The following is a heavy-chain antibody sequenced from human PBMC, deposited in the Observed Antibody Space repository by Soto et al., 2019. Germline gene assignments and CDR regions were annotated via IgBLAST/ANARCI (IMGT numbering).Heavy chain of an antibody. CDR2: IDWDDDK. V-gene: IGHV2-70*12. J-gene: IGHJ4*02. D-gene: IGHD6-13*01. CDR1: GFSLSTSGMC. Sequence: SGPTLVNPTQTLTLTCTFSGFSLSTSGMCVSWIRQPPGKALEWLARIDWDDDKYYSTSLKTRLTISKDTSKNQVVLTVTNMDPVDTATYYCAHLVAAAAVFDYWGQGTLVTVSS. CDR3: AHLVAAAAVFDY.